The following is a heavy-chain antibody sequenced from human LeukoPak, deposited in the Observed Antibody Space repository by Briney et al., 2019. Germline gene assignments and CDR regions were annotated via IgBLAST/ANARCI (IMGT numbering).Heavy chain of an antibody. CDR3: ARGRPHGNDY. CDR2: IASDGSST. J-gene: IGHJ4*02. Sequence: GGSLRLSCAASGFISSTYSMNWVCQAPGKGLVWVSRIASDGSSTTYADSVKGRFSISRDNAKNTLYLQMNSLRVEDTAVYYCARGRPHGNDYWGQGTLVTVSS. CDR1: GFISSTYS. V-gene: IGHV3-74*01. D-gene: IGHD4-23*01.